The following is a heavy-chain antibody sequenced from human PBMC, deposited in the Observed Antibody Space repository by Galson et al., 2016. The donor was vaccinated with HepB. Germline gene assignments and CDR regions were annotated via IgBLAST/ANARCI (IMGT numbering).Heavy chain of an antibody. D-gene: IGHD3-10*01. CDR3: AKDRGSVRGVIITADY. Sequence: SLRLSCAASGFTFSSYAMSWVRQAPGKGLEWVSVIGGSGVSTYYVDSVKGRFTISRDNSKNTLYLQMNSLRADDTAVYYCAKDRGSVRGVIITADYWGQGTLVTVSS. V-gene: IGHV3-23*01. J-gene: IGHJ4*02. CDR1: GFTFSSYA. CDR2: IGGSGVST.